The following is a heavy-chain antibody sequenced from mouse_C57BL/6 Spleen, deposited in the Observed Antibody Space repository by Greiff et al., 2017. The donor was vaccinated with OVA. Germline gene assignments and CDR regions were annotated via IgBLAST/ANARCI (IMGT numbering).Heavy chain of an antibody. CDR2: IDPSDGDT. CDR1: GYTFTSYW. Sequence: QVQLQQPGAELVRPGSSVKLSCKASGYTFTSYWMHWVKQRPIQGLEWIGKIDPSDGDTKYNQKFKGKATLTVDKSSSTAYMQLSSLTSEDSAVYYCARGETAQGHDYWGQGTTLTVSS. V-gene: IGHV1-52*01. D-gene: IGHD3-2*02. J-gene: IGHJ2*01. CDR3: ARGETAQGHDY.